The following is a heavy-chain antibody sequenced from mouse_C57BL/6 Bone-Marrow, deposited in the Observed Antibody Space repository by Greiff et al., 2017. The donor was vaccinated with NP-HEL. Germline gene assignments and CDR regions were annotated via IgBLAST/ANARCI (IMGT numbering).Heavy chain of an antibody. V-gene: IGHV1-18*01. CDR3: ARGSIYYDGSSIFDY. D-gene: IGHD1-1*01. Sequence: EVQLQQSGPELVKPGASVKIPCKASGYTFTDYNMDWVKQSHGKSLEWIGDINPNNGGTIYNQKFKGKATLTVDKSSSTAYMERRSLTSEDTAVYYCARGSIYYDGSSIFDYWGQGTTLTVSS. CDR1: GYTFTDYN. J-gene: IGHJ2*01. CDR2: INPNNGGT.